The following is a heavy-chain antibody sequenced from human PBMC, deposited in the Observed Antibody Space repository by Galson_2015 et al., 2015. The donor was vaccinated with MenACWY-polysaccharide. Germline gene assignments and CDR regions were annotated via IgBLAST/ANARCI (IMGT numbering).Heavy chain of an antibody. CDR3: AKFPQGVAVLGGLGY. J-gene: IGHJ4*02. D-gene: IGHD6-19*01. CDR1: GFTFSSYA. V-gene: IGHV3-23*01. Sequence: SLRLSCAASGFTFSSYAMRWVRQAPGKGLEWVSDISGSGGSTYYADSVKGRFTISRDNSKNTLYLQMNSLRAEDTAVYYCAKFPQGVAVLGGLGYWGQGTLVTVSS. CDR2: ISGSGGST.